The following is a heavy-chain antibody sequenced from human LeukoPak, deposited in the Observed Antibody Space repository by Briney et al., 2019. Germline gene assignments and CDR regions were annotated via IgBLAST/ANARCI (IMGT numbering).Heavy chain of an antibody. Sequence: ASVKVSCKASGYTFTSYGISWVRQAPGQGLEWMGWISAYNGNTNYAQKLQGRVTMTTDTSTSTAYMELRSLRSDDTAVYYCARHASDGSGSYYYYYMDVWGKGTTVTISS. J-gene: IGHJ6*03. D-gene: IGHD3-10*01. CDR2: ISAYNGNT. CDR3: ARHASDGSGSYYYYYMDV. CDR1: GYTFTSYG. V-gene: IGHV1-18*01.